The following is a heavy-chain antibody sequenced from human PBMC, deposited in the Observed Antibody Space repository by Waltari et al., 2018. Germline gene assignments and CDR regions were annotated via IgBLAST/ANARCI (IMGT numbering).Heavy chain of an antibody. J-gene: IGHJ5*02. D-gene: IGHD3-22*01. V-gene: IGHV3-23*04. CDR3: AKDFDTSGYFPLGS. CDR2: VSGNGATT. CDR1: GFMFSNYA. Sequence: EVQLVDSGGDLVHPGGSLRPSCAASGFMFSNYAMTWVRQAPGKGLEWVSSVSGNGATTYYADSVRGRFTISRDNSENTLYLQMDRLRADDTAVYYCAKDFDTSGYFPLGSWGQGTLVTVSS.